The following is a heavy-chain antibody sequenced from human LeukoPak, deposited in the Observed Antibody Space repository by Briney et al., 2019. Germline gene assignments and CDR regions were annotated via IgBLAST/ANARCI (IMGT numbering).Heavy chain of an antibody. CDR1: KFNFHNYG. CDR3: AKDRGYCSSTSCNDY. J-gene: IGHJ4*02. V-gene: IGHV3-23*01. CDR2: ISGSGGST. Sequence: GGSLRLSCTTPKFNFHNYGLTWVRQAPGKELEWVSAISGSGGSTYYADSVKGRFTISRDNSKNTLYLQMNSLRAEDTAVYYCAKDRGYCSSTSCNDYWGQGTLVTVSS. D-gene: IGHD2-2*01.